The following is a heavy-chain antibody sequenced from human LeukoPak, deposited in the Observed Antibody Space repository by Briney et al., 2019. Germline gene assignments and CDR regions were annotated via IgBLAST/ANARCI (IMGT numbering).Heavy chain of an antibody. D-gene: IGHD3-3*01. CDR2: IRFDGSSE. Sequence: PGGSLRLSCAASGFTFSTYGMHWVRQAPGKRLEWVAFIRFDGSSEYYADSVRGRYTISRDNSKNTLYLQMNSLRTEDTALYYCAKGSGRFLEWSIDYWGQGTLVTVSS. CDR1: GFTFSTYG. J-gene: IGHJ4*02. V-gene: IGHV3-30*02. CDR3: AKGSGRFLEWSIDY.